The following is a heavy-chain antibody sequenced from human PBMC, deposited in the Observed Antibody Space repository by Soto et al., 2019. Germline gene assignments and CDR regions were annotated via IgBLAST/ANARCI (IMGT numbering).Heavy chain of an antibody. V-gene: IGHV5-51*01. J-gene: IGHJ6*02. CDR2: IYPGDSDT. Sequence: GESLKISCKGSGYSFTSYWIGWVRQMPGKGLEWMGIIYPGDSDTRYSPSFQGQVTISADKSISTAYLQWSSLKASDTAMYYCARLLHCSSTSCRTYYYYYGMDVWGQGTTVTVSS. D-gene: IGHD2-2*01. CDR1: GYSFTSYW. CDR3: ARLLHCSSTSCRTYYYYYGMDV.